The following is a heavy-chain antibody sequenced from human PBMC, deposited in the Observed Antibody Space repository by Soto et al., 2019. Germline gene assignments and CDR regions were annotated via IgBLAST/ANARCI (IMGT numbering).Heavy chain of an antibody. V-gene: IGHV3-7*03. CDR2: IKQDGSEK. Sequence: GGSLILSCAXSGFTFSSYWMSWVRQAPGKGLEWVANIKQDGSEKYYVDSVKGRFTISRDNAKNSLYLQMNSLRAEDTAVYYCARGGRGSGMDVWGQGTTVTVSS. D-gene: IGHD3-10*01. J-gene: IGHJ6*02. CDR1: GFTFSSYW. CDR3: ARGGRGSGMDV.